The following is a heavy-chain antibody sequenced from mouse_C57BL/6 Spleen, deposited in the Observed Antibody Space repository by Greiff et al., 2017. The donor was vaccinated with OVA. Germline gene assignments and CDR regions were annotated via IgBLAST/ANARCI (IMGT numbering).Heavy chain of an antibody. CDR3: ARSGNYAMDY. CDR2: INPSSGYT. J-gene: IGHJ4*01. Sequence: QVQLQQSGAELARPGASVKMSCKASGYTFTSYTMHWVKQRPGQGLEWIGYINPSSGYTKYNQKFKDKATLTADKSSSTAYMQRSSLTSEDAAVYYYARSGNYAMDYWGQGTSVTVSS. V-gene: IGHV1-4*01. CDR1: GYTFTSYT. D-gene: IGHD1-3*01.